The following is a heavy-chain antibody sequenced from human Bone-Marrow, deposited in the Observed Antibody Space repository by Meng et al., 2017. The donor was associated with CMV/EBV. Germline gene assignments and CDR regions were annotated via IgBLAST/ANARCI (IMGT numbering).Heavy chain of an antibody. J-gene: IGHJ6*02. D-gene: IGHD2-2*01. Sequence: GESLKISCAASGFTFSSYWMSWVRQAPGKGLEWVANIKQDGSEKYYVDSVKGRFTISRDNAKNSLYLQMNSLRAEDTAVYYCARGAVPAARPGYYYGMDVWGQGTTVTVSS. V-gene: IGHV3-7*01. CDR1: GFTFSSYW. CDR3: ARGAVPAARPGYYYGMDV. CDR2: IKQDGSEK.